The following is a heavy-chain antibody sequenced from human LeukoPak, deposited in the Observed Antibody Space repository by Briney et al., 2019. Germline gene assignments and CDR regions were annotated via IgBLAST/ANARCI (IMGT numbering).Heavy chain of an antibody. V-gene: IGHV4-4*02. J-gene: IGHJ3*02. CDR3: ARDPVGYSISLGAFDI. CDR1: GGSISSSNW. CDR2: IYHSGST. Sequence: SGTLSLTCAVSGGSISSSNWWSWVRQPPGKGLEWIGEIYHSGSTNYNPSLKSRVTISVDKSKNQFSLKLSSVTAADTAVYYCARDPVGYSISLGAFDIWGQGTMVTVSS. D-gene: IGHD1-26*01.